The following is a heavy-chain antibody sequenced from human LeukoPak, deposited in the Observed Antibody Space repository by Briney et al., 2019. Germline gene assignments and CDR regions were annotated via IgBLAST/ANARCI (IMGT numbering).Heavy chain of an antibody. CDR1: GYTFTSYG. V-gene: IGHV1-18*01. CDR2: ISAYNGNT. J-gene: IGHJ4*02. Sequence: ASLKVSCKASGYTFTSYGISWVRHAPGQGLEWMGWISAYNGNTNFAQKLQVRVTMTTDTSTSTAYMDLRSLRSDDTAVYYCARDQAATNTQVRFCLDWGQGTLVTVSS. D-gene: IGHD3-9*01. CDR3: ARDQAATNTQVRFCLD.